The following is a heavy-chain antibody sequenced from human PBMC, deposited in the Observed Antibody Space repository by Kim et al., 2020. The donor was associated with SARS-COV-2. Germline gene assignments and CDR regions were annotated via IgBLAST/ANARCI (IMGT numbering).Heavy chain of an antibody. V-gene: IGHV3-7*01. J-gene: IGHJ6*02. CDR3: ARPSGSGSYYYYYGLDV. Sequence: GGSLRLSCGTSGFTFSTYWMTWVRQAPGKGLEWVANIKQDGSDKYYVDSVKGRFTISRDNAKNSVYLQMNSLRAEDRAVYYCARPSGSGSYYYYYGLDVWGQGTTVTVSS. CDR1: GFTFSTYW. D-gene: IGHD3-10*01. CDR2: IKQDGSDK.